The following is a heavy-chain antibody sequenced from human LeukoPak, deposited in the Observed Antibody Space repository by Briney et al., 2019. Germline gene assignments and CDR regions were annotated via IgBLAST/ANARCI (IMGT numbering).Heavy chain of an antibody. CDR1: GGSISSSNW. D-gene: IGHD5-12*01. J-gene: IGHJ4*02. CDR2: IYHSGST. CDR3: ASSIRYSGYEADY. Sequence: PSETQSLTCAVSGGSISSSNWWSWVRQPPGKGLEWIGEIYHSGSTNYNPSLKSRVTISVDKSKNQFSLKLSSVTAADTAVYYCASSIRYSGYEADYWGQGTLVTVSS. V-gene: IGHV4-4*02.